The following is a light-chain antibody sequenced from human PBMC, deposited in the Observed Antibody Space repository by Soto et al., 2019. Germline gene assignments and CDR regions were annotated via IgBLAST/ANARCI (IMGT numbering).Light chain of an antibody. Sequence: IQMTQSPSSLSASLGERVTITCRASQGIRNDLGWYQQKPGKAPKLLIYAASSLQSGVPSRFSGSGSGTDFPLTISRLQPEDVANYYCLRNYNYPPTFGQGTKVEIK. CDR2: AAS. CDR1: QGIRND. CDR3: LRNYNYPPT. J-gene: IGKJ1*01. V-gene: IGKV1-6*01.